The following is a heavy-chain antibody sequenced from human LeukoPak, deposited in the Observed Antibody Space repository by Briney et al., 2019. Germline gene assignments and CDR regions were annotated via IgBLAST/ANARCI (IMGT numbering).Heavy chain of an antibody. J-gene: IGHJ6*02. D-gene: IGHD3-10*01. Sequence: GGSLRLSCAASGFTFSDYYMSWIRQAPGKGLEWVSYISSSGSTIYYADSVKGRFTISRDNAKNSLYLQMNSLRAEDTAVYYCARSITMVRGVINYGMDVWGQGTTVTVSS. CDR1: GFTFSDYY. V-gene: IGHV3-11*01. CDR3: ARSITMVRGVINYGMDV. CDR2: ISSSGSTI.